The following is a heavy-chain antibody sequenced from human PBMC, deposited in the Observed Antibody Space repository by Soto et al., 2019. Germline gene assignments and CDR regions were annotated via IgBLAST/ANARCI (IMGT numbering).Heavy chain of an antibody. CDR1: DKTFLSYG. J-gene: IGHJ4*02. V-gene: IGHV1-18*01. CDR3: ATQIDTVMVFRD. CDR2: ISPYNGNT. D-gene: IGHD5-18*01. Sequence: QVQLVQSGAEVKKPGASVKVSCKASDKTFLSYGISWVRQGPGQGLEWMGWISPYNGNTNYAQKLQGRVTMTTDTSTSTAYVELRSLRSDGTAVYYCATQIDTVMVFRDWGQGTLVTVSS.